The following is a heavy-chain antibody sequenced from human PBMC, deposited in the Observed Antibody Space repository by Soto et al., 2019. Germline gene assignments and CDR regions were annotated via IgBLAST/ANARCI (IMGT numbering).Heavy chain of an antibody. CDR1: GFTFSSYG. CDR3: AKRANYYDSSGYRGPNYYFRC. D-gene: IGHD3-22*01. Sequence: PGGSLRLSCAASGFTFSSYGMHWVRQAPGKGLEWVAVISYDGSNKYYADSVKGRFTISRDNSKNTLYLQMNSLRAEDTAVYYCAKRANYYDSSGYRGPNYYFRCWGTGPLVTVSS. V-gene: IGHV3-30*18. CDR2: ISYDGSNK. J-gene: IGHJ4*02.